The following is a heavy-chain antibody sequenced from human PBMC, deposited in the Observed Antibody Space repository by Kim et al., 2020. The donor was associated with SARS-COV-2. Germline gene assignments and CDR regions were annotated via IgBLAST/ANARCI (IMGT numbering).Heavy chain of an antibody. CDR3: SRASPGTIFGVVTAFDY. V-gene: IGHV4-59*13. J-gene: IGHJ4*01. CDR1: GGSISSYY. CDR2: IYYSGST. D-gene: IGHD3-3*01. Sequence: SETLSLTCTVSGGSISSYYWSCIRQPPGKGLEWIGYIYYSGSTNYNPSLKSRVTISVDTSKNQFSLKLSSVTAADTALSSCSRASPGTIFGVVTAFDYWG.